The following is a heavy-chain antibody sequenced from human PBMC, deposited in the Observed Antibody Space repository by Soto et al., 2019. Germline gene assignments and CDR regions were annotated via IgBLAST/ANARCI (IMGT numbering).Heavy chain of an antibody. CDR3: ATSFGSGYRAFDY. CDR2: IIPYLSVS. CDR1: GDTFNFYT. D-gene: IGHD3-10*01. V-gene: IGHV1-69*02. J-gene: IGHJ4*02. Sequence: QVQLVQSGAEVKKPGSSLRVSCKASGDTFNFYTINWVRQAPGLGLEWLGRIIPYLSVSNYAQKFQGRVTISAHKSTNTAYMEVRSMRSEDTAMYYCATSFGSGYRAFDYWGQGALVTVSS.